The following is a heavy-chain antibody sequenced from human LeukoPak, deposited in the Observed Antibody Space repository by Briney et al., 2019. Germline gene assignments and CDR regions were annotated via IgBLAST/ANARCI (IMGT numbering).Heavy chain of an antibody. CDR1: GFTFSRYW. J-gene: IGHJ3*02. V-gene: IGHV3-7*01. D-gene: IGHD3-22*01. Sequence: GGSLRLSCAASGFTFSRYWMSWVRQAPGKGLEWVANINQDGSVKYYMDSVKGRFTISRDNAKNSLYLQMNSLRAEDTAVYYCAKEPYDSSSPAFGAFDIWGQGAMVTVSS. CDR3: AKEPYDSSSPAFGAFDI. CDR2: INQDGSVK.